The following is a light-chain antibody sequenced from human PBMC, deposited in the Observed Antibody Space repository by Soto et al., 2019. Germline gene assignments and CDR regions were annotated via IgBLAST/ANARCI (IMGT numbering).Light chain of an antibody. CDR3: ASWDDSLKALL. CDR1: SSNIGINS. CDR2: NSY. V-gene: IGLV1-44*01. Sequence: QSVLTQPPSASGTPEERVTISCSGGSSNIGINSVTWYQHLPGTAPKLLIYNSYQRPSGVPDRFSGSKSGTSASLAISGLQPDDDADYYCASWDDSLKALLFGGGTQLTVL. J-gene: IGLJ3*02.